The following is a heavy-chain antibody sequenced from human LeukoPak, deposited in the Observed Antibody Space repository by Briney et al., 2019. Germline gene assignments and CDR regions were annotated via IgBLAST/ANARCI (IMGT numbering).Heavy chain of an antibody. Sequence: ASVKVSCTASGYTFTSYDINWVRQATGQGLEWMGWMNPNSGNTGYAQKFQGRVTMTRHTSISTAYMELSSLRSEDTAVYYCWATVSRSAFDIWGQGTMVTVSS. CDR3: WATVSRSAFDI. CDR2: MNPNSGNT. CDR1: GYTFTSYD. V-gene: IGHV1-8*01. D-gene: IGHD4-17*01. J-gene: IGHJ3*02.